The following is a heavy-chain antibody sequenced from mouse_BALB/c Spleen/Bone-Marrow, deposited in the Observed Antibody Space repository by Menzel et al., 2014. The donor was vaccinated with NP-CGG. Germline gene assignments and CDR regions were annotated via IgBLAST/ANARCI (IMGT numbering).Heavy chain of an antibody. J-gene: IGHJ2*01. CDR3: ARPRQLGLPYYFDY. CDR2: INPYNDGT. D-gene: IGHD3-2*01. Sequence: EVQLQESGPELVKPGASVQMSCKASGYTFTSYVMHWVKQKPGQGLEWIGYINPYNDGTKYNEKFKGKATLTSDKSSSTAYMELSSLTSEDSAVYYCARPRQLGLPYYFDYWGQGATRTVSS. CDR1: GYTFTSYV. V-gene: IGHV1-14*01.